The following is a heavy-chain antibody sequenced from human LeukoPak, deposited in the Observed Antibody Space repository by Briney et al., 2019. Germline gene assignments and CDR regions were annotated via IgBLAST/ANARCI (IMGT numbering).Heavy chain of an antibody. J-gene: IGHJ4*02. V-gene: IGHV3-49*04. CDR3: TRAGGTVELY. D-gene: IGHD1-7*01. CDR1: GFTFDDYG. Sequence: GGSLRLSCAASGFTFDDYGMSWVRQAPGKGLEWVGFIRSKGYGGTTEYAASVKGRFTISRDYSKSIAYLQLNSLKTEDTAVYYCTRAGGTVELYWGQGTLVTVSS. CDR2: IRSKGYGGTT.